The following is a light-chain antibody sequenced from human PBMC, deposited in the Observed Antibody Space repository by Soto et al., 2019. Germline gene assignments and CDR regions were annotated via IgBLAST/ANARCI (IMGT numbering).Light chain of an antibody. CDR3: QSYDTSLSGSI. J-gene: IGLJ2*01. Sequence: QSVLTQPPSVPGAPGQRVTISCTGSSSNIGAGYVVHWYQHLPGTAPKLLIYGNNNRPSGVPDRFSGSKSGTSASLAITGLQAEDEADYYCQSYDTSLSGSIFGGGTKLTVL. V-gene: IGLV1-40*01. CDR1: SSNIGAGYV. CDR2: GNN.